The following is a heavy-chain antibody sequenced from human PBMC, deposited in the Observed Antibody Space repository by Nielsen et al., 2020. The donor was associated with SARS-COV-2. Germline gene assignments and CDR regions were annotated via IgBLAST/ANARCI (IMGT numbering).Heavy chain of an antibody. V-gene: IGHV3-49*03. CDR3: TRVLSCSSSWFYYYYYGMDV. Sequence: GGSLRLSCAASGFTFSSYAMSWFRQAPGKGLEWVGFIRSKAYGGTTEYAASVKGRFTISRDDSKSIAYLQMNSLKTEDTVVYYCTRVLSCSSSWFYYYYYGMDVWGQGTTVTVSS. CDR2: IRSKAYGGTT. CDR1: GFTFSSYA. D-gene: IGHD6-13*01. J-gene: IGHJ6*02.